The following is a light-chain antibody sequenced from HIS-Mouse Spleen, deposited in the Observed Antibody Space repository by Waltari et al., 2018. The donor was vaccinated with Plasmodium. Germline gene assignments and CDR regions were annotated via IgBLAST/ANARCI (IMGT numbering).Light chain of an antibody. Sequence: SYELTQPPSVSVSPGQTARITCSGDALPKKYAYWYQQKSGTAPVLVIYEDSKLPSGIPERFSGSSSGTMATLTISGAQVEDEADYYCYSTDSSGNHRVFGGGTKLTVL. CDR3: YSTDSSGNHRV. CDR2: EDS. CDR1: ALPKKY. V-gene: IGLV3-10*01. J-gene: IGLJ3*02.